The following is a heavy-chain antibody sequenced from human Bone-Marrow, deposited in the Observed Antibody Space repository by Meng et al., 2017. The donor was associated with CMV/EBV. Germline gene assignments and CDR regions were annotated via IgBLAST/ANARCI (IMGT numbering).Heavy chain of an antibody. CDR2: MNPNSGNT. J-gene: IGHJ6*02. CDR1: GYTFTSYD. Sequence: ASVKVSCKASGYTFTSYDINWVRQATGQGLEWMGWMNPNSGNTGYAQKFQGRVTMTRNTSICTAYMELSSLRSEDTAVYYCARARHDFWSSPDYYYYGMDVWGQGTTVTVSS. CDR3: ARARHDFWSSPDYYYYGMDV. D-gene: IGHD3-3*01. V-gene: IGHV1-8*02.